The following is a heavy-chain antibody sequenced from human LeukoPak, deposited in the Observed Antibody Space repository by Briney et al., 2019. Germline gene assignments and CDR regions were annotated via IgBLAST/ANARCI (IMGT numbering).Heavy chain of an antibody. D-gene: IGHD3-3*01. J-gene: IGHJ4*02. CDR1: GGSISSYY. CDR2: IYYSGSS. V-gene: IGHV4-59*04. Sequence: PSETLSLTCTVSGGSISSYYWSWIRQPPGKGLEWIGYIYYSGSSYYNPSLRSRVTMSLGTSKNQFSLKLTSVTAADTAVYYCARGITIFELVISTLFDYWGQGILVTVSS. CDR3: ARGITIFELVISTLFDY.